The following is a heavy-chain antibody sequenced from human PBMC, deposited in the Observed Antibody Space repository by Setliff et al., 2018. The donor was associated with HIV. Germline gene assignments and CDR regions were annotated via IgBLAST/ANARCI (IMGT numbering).Heavy chain of an antibody. V-gene: IGHV4-34*01. CDR1: GESSNDYY. J-gene: IGHJ5*02. CDR3: ARAGRRTGHSYTWFDP. D-gene: IGHD3-16*01. CDR2: IHHTGHI. Sequence: SETLSLTCAFYGESSNDYYWNWIRQPPGKGLEWIGEIHHTGHINNHPSFKSRVTISLDKSTNQFSLKLSSVTAADTAVYYCARAGRRTGHSYTWFDPWGQGTLVTVSS.